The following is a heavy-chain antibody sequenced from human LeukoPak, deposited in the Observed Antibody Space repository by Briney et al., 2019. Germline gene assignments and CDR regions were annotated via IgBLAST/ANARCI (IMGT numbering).Heavy chain of an antibody. Sequence: ASVTVSCKASGYTFTDYYMHWVRQAPGQGLEWMGWINPKNCGTFYPQSFQGRITMTRDTSISTVYMELSSLLSADTAAYYCAREADILTGYYKYWGQGTVVTVSS. J-gene: IGHJ4*02. CDR3: AREADILTGYYKY. CDR1: GYTFTDYY. D-gene: IGHD3-9*01. V-gene: IGHV1-2*02. CDR2: INPKNCGT.